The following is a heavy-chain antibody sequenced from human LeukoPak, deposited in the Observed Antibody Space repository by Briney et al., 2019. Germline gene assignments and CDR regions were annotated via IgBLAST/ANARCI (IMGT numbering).Heavy chain of an antibody. J-gene: IGHJ6*03. CDR1: TFTFNIYT. CDR3: ARDRSVMLTAISRKPNYYMDV. V-gene: IGHV3-21*01. CDR2: ISSSSNYI. Sequence: GGSLRLSCAASTFTFNIYTRNWVRQAPGKGLEWVSSISSSSNYIYYAYSVKGRFTSSRDNAKNSLYLQMNSLRAEDTAVYFCARDRSVMLTAISRKPNYYMDVWGKGTTVTVSS. D-gene: IGHD2-21*02.